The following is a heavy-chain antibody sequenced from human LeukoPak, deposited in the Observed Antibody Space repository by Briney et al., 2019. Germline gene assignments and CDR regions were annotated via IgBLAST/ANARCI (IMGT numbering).Heavy chain of an antibody. J-gene: IGHJ4*02. CDR2: ILYSGNT. D-gene: IGHD2-15*01. CDR3: ARRKGYCSGGSCYEYYFDY. CDR1: GGSISSGGYY. V-gene: IGHV4-39*07. Sequence: SSETLSLTCTVSGGSISSGGYYWSWIRQHPGKGLEWIGDILYSGNTYYNPSLKSRVTISVDTSKNQFSLKVSSVTAADTAVYYCARRKGYCSGGSCYEYYFDYWGQGTLVTVSS.